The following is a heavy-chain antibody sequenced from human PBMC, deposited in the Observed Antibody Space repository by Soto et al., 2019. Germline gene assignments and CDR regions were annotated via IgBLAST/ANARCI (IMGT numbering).Heavy chain of an antibody. J-gene: IGHJ5*02. D-gene: IGHD2-15*01. V-gene: IGHV1-69*08. CDR3: WREVADCCVGSCCPYNWFDP. CDR2: IIPIPGIA. Sequence: QVQLVQSGAEVKKPGSSVKVSCKASGGTFSSYTISWVRQAPGQGLEWMGRIIPIPGIANYAQKFQGRVTIAADKSTSTSDRERSSLRAQPTAVHYCWREVADCCVGSCCPYNWFDPWGQGTLVTVSS. CDR1: GGTFSSYT.